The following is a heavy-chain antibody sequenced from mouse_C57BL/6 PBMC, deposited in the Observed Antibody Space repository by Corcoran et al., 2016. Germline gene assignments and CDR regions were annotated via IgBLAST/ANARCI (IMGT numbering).Heavy chain of an antibody. V-gene: IGHV9-1*01. CDR2: IYTYSGVP. J-gene: IGHJ3*01. Sequence: QIQLVQSGPELKKPGETVKISCKASGYTFTEYPMHWVKQAPGKGFKWMGMIYTYSGVPTYADDFKGRFAFSLETSASTAYLQINNLKNEDTATYFCARWGLRPWFAYWGQGTLVTVSA. D-gene: IGHD2-4*01. CDR3: ARWGLRPWFAY. CDR1: GYTFTEYP.